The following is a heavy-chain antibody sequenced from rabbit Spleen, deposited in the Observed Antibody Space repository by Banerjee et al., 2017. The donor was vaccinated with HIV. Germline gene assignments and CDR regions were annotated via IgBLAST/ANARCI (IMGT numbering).Heavy chain of an antibody. D-gene: IGHD1-1*01. Sequence: QEQLEESGRGLVKPEGSLTLTCKASGFSFSDRDVMCWVRQAPGKGLEWIGCINTATGKDVYATWAKGRFTISKTSSTTVTLQMTSLTAADTATYFCARDGGGSSGYYFKLWGPGTLVTVS. V-gene: IGHV1S45*01. CDR3: ARDGGGSSGYYFKL. CDR2: INTATGKD. J-gene: IGHJ4*01. CDR1: GFSFSDRDV.